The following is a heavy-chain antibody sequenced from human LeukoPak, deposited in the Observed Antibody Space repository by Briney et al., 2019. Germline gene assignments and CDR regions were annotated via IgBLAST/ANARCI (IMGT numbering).Heavy chain of an antibody. CDR3: ARQYYDSSGYWYY. CDR1: GGTFISYA. CDR2: IIPIFGTA. V-gene: IGHV1-69*13. D-gene: IGHD3-22*01. Sequence: GASVKVSCKASGGTFISYAISWVRQAPGQGLEWMGGIIPIFGTANYAQKFQGRVTITADESTSTAYMELSSLRSEDTAVYYCARQYYDSSGYWYYWGQGTLVTVSS. J-gene: IGHJ4*02.